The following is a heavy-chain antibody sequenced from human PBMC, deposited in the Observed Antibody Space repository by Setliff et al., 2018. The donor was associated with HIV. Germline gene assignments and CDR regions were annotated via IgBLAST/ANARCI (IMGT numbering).Heavy chain of an antibody. V-gene: IGHV4-39*01. CDR1: GGSISSSSYY. J-gene: IGHJ4*02. Sequence: SETLSLTCTVSGGSISSSSYYWGWIRQPPGKGLEWIGSIYYSGSTYYNPSLKSRVTISVDTSKNQFSLKLSSVTAADTTVYYCARKATYYYGSGSSNDYRGQGTLVTVSS. D-gene: IGHD3-10*01. CDR3: ARKATYYYGSGSSNDY. CDR2: IYYSGST.